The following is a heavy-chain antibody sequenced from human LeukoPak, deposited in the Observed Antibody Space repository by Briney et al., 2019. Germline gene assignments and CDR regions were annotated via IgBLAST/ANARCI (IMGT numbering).Heavy chain of an antibody. J-gene: IGHJ4*02. CDR3: TTDWVVPAAYYFDY. V-gene: IGHV3-15*01. CDR1: GFTFSNAW. CDR2: IKSKTDGGTT. D-gene: IGHD2-2*01. Sequence: GGSLRLSCAASGFTFSNAWMSWVRQAPGKGLEWVGRIKSKTDGGTTDYAAPVKGRFTISRDDSKNTLYLQMNSLKTEDTAVYYCTTDWVVPAAYYFDYWGQGTLVTVSS.